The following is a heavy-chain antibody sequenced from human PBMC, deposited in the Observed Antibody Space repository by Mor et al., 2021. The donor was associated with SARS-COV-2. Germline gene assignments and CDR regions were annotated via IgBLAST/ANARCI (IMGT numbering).Heavy chain of an antibody. CDR2: T. CDR3: ARVIVDTATAWGMDV. D-gene: IGHD5-18*01. Sequence: TNYNPSLKSRVTISVDTSKNQFSLKLSSVTAADTAVYYCARVIVDTATAWGMDVWGQGTTVTVSS. V-gene: IGHV4-59*01. J-gene: IGHJ6*02.